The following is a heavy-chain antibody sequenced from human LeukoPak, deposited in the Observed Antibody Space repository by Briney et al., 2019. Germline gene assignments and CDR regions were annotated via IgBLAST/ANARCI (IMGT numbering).Heavy chain of an antibody. CDR1: GFNFGTYS. V-gene: IGHV3-48*02. CDR2: ISSSSTSK. D-gene: IGHD4-11*01. Sequence: GGSLRLSCAASGFNFGTYSMNWVRQAPGKGLEGVSHISSSSTSKYYADSVKGRFTISRDNAKNSLFLQMNSLRDEDTAVYYCARDKDYVNYPFDYWGQGTLVTVSS. J-gene: IGHJ4*02. CDR3: ARDKDYVNYPFDY.